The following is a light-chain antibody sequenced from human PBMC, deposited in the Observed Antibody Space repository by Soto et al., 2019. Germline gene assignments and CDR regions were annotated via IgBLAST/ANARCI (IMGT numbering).Light chain of an antibody. Sequence: DIHMTQSPSTLSASVGDRVTIPCWASQSIADWLAWYQQKPGKAPKLLIYKASTLESGVPSRFSGSGSGTEFTLTISSLQPDDFATYSCQQYVAYPLTFGGGTKVDIK. CDR1: QSIADW. V-gene: IGKV1-5*03. CDR3: QQYVAYPLT. J-gene: IGKJ4*01. CDR2: KAS.